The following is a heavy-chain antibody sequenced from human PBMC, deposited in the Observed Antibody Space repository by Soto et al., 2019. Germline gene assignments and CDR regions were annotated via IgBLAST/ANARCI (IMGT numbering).Heavy chain of an antibody. CDR2: ITHSGST. Sequence: SETLSLTCAVYGESFSSFYWSWIRQPPGKGLEWIGEITHSGSTNYNPSLKSRVTISVDTSKNQFSLNLSSVTAADTAVYYCARGDIVVVPAARSYYYYMDVWGQGNTVTVS. CDR1: GESFSSFY. D-gene: IGHD2-2*01. V-gene: IGHV4-34*01. CDR3: ARGDIVVVPAARSYYYYMDV. J-gene: IGHJ6*03.